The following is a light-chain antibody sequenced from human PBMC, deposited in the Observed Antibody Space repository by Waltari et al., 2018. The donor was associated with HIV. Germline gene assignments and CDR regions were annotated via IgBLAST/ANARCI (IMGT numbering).Light chain of an antibody. J-gene: IGLJ2*01. CDR1: SSNIGAGYD. Sequence: QSVLTQPPSVPGAPGQRVTISCTGTSSNIGAGYDVHWYQQFPGTVPRLLIYDNTNRPSGFPDRFSGSKSGTSASLAISGLQAEDEADYYCQSYDSSLKVIFGGGTKVTVL. CDR2: DNT. V-gene: IGLV1-40*01. CDR3: QSYDSSLKVI.